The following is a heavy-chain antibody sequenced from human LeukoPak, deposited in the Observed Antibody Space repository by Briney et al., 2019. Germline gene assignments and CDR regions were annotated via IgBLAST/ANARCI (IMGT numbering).Heavy chain of an antibody. CDR1: GGTFSSYA. V-gene: IGHV1-69*04. J-gene: IGHJ4*02. CDR3: ARVATGPFDY. D-gene: IGHD1-1*01. Sequence: SVKVSCKASGGTFSSYAISWVRQAPGQGLEWMGRIIPILGIANYAQKFQGRVTITADKSTSAAYMELSSLRSDDTAVYYCARVATGPFDYWGQGTLVTVSS. CDR2: IIPILGIA.